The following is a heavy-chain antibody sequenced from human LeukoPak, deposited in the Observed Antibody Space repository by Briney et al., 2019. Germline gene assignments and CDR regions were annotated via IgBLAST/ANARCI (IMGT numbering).Heavy chain of an antibody. V-gene: IGHV1-8*01. CDR1: GYTFTNYD. CDR2: MNPKSGNT. D-gene: IGHD7-27*01. Sequence: EASVKVSCKTSGYTFTNYDINWVRQAPGQGLEWMGWMNPKSGNTGSAQRFQGRVTLTRDTSISTAYMELSSLRSEDTAVYYCARVWGSIDYWGQGTLVTVSS. CDR3: ARVWGSIDY. J-gene: IGHJ4*02.